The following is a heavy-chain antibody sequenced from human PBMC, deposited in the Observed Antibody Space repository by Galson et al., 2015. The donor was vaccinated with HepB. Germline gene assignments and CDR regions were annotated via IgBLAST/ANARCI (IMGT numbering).Heavy chain of an antibody. V-gene: IGHV4-34*01. J-gene: IGHJ5*02. CDR1: GASFSGYY. Sequence: EALALTRAVYGASFSGYYWCWLRPPPRERLGWIGEIPHSGSTSHNPSLKSRVTISGDTSKNQFSLKLTSVTAADTAVYYCARDPVQDSSGSDLWGQGTLVTVSS. CDR3: ARDPVQDSSGSDL. D-gene: IGHD3-22*01. CDR2: IPHSGST.